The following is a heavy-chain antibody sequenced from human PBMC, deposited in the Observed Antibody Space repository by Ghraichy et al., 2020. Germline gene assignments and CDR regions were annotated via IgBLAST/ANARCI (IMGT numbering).Heavy chain of an antibody. CDR1: GFSFSKYV. V-gene: IGHV3-30*02. Sequence: GGALRLSCIVSGFSFSKYVMHWVRQAPGRGLEWVAFISNGGRDKFHADSVKGRFTISGDISKNTVYLQMDSLRAEDTAVYYCAIEQGDAFDIWGQGTMVSVSS. CDR3: AIEQGDAFDI. CDR2: ISNGGRDK. J-gene: IGHJ3*02.